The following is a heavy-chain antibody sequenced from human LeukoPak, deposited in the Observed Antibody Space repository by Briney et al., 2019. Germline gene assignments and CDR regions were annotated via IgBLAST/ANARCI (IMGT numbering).Heavy chain of an antibody. Sequence: PGGSLRLSCAASGFTFSSYEMNWVRQAPGKGLEWVSYISSSGSTIYYADSVKGRFTISRDNAKNSLYLQMNSLRAEDTAVYYCAGPRDYSPFDYWGQGTLVTVSS. V-gene: IGHV3-48*03. CDR3: AGPRDYSPFDY. D-gene: IGHD4-11*01. J-gene: IGHJ4*02. CDR1: GFTFSSYE. CDR2: ISSSGSTI.